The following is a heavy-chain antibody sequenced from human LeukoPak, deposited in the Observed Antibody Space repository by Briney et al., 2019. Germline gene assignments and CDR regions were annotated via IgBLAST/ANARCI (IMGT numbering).Heavy chain of an antibody. CDR1: GFIFSSYG. Sequence: GGSLRLSCAASGFIFSSYGMHWVRQAPGKGLEWVAVIWYDGSNKYYADSVKGRFTISRDNSENTLYLQMNSLRAEDTAVYYCARASEGSWIYYYYYGMDVWGQGTTVTVSS. J-gene: IGHJ6*02. CDR2: IWYDGSNK. D-gene: IGHD6-13*01. CDR3: ARASEGSWIYYYYYGMDV. V-gene: IGHV3-33*01.